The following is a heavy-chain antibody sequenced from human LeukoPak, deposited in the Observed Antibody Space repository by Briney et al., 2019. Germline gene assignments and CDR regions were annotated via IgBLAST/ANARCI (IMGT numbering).Heavy chain of an antibody. CDR1: GFTFSSYS. J-gene: IGHJ6*03. CDR2: ISSSSSYI. Sequence: GGSLRLSCAASGFTFSSYSMNWVRQAPGKGLEWVSSISSSSSYIYYADSVKGRFTISRDNSKNTLYLQMNSLRAEDTAVYYCASPRSHYYYMDVWGKGTTVTVSS. CDR3: ASPRSHYYYMDV. V-gene: IGHV3-21*01.